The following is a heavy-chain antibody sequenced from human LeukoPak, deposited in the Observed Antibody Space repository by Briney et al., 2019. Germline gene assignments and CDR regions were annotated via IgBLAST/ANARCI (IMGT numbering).Heavy chain of an antibody. CDR3: TSQYSSYDLGPLGF. J-gene: IGHJ4*02. Sequence: GESLRISCKGSGYTFSSYWIGWVRQMPGKGLEWMGIIYPGDSDTRYSPSFQGQVTISADKSISTAYLQWSSLKASDTAMYYCTSQYSSYDLGPLGFWGQGTLVTVSP. CDR1: GYTFSSYW. CDR2: IYPGDSDT. D-gene: IGHD5-12*01. V-gene: IGHV5-51*01.